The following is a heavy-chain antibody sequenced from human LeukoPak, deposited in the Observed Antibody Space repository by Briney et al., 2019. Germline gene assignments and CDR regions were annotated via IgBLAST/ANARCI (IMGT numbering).Heavy chain of an antibody. D-gene: IGHD6-19*01. CDR1: GYTFTSYG. CDR2: ISAYNDNT. Sequence: ASVKVSCKASGYTFTSYGISWVRQAPGQGLEWMGWISAYNDNTNYAQKLQGRVTMTTDTSTSTAYMELRSLRSDDTAVYYCARDLGRYSSGWYGDPLDYWAREPWSPSPQ. J-gene: IGHJ4*02. V-gene: IGHV1-18*01. CDR3: ARDLGRYSSGWYGDPLDY.